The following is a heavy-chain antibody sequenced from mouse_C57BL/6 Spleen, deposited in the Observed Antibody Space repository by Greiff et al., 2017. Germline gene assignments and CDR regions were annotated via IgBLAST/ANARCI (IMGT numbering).Heavy chain of an antibody. J-gene: IGHJ3*01. D-gene: IGHD2-2*01. V-gene: IGHV3-6*01. CDR3: ARSSTMVTPWFAY. CDR2: ISYDGSN. Sequence: LQESGPGLVKPSQSLSLTCSVTGYSITSGYYWNWIRQFPGNKLEWMGYISYDGSNNYNPSLKNRISITRDPSKNQFFLKLNSVTTEDTATYYCARSSTMVTPWFAYWGQGTLVTVSA. CDR1: GYSITSGYY.